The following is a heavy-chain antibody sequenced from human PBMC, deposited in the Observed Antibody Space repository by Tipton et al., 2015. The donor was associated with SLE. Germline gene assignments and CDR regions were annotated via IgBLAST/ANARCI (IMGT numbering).Heavy chain of an antibody. D-gene: IGHD7-27*01. Sequence: TLSLTCTVSGGSISSSSYYWGWIRQPPGKGLEWIGSIYYSGSTYYNPSLKSRVTISVDTSKNQFSLKLSSVTAADTAVYYRARGELGIGGLFDYWGQGTLVTVSS. CDR2: IYYSGST. CDR3: ARGELGIGGLFDY. J-gene: IGHJ4*02. V-gene: IGHV4-39*07. CDR1: GGSISSSSYY.